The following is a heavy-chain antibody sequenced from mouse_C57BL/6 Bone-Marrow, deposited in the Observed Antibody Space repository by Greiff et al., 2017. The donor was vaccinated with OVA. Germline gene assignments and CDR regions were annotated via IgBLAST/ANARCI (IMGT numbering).Heavy chain of an antibody. CDR2: INSDGGST. J-gene: IGHJ3*01. D-gene: IGHD2-5*01. V-gene: IGHV5-2*01. CDR1: EYEFPSHD. CDR3: AIYSNYEGLFAY. Sequence: EVKLMESGGGLVQPGESLKLSCESNEYEFPSHDMSWVRKTPEKRLELVAAINSDGGSTYYPDTMERRFIISRDNTKKTLYLQMSSLRSEDTALYYCAIYSNYEGLFAYWGQGTLVTVSA.